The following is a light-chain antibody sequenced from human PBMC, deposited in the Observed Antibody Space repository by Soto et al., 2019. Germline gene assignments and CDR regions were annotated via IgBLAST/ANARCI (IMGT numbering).Light chain of an antibody. CDR2: AAS. V-gene: IGKV1-39*01. Sequence: DSQVTQSPSSLSESDVDRVTITCRASQSISIYLNWYQQKPGKAPKLLIYAASSLQSGVPSRFSGSGSGTDFTLTISSLQPEDFATYYCQQSYSTPITFGQGTRLEIK. CDR1: QSISIY. CDR3: QQSYSTPIT. J-gene: IGKJ5*01.